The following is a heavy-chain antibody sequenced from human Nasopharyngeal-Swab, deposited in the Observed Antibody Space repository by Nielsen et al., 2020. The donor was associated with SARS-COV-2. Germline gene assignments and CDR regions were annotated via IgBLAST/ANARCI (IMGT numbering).Heavy chain of an antibody. CDR3: ARRITIFGVVIIREYGMDV. V-gene: IGHV4-4*02. D-gene: IGHD3-3*01. Sequence: SDTLSLTSAVSGGSIRSSNWWSSVRQPPGKGLEWIGEIYHSGSTNYNPSLKSRVTISVDKSKNQFSLKLSSVTAADTAVYYCARRITIFGVVIIREYGMDVWGQGTTVTVSS. CDR2: IYHSGST. CDR1: GGSIRSSNW. J-gene: IGHJ6*02.